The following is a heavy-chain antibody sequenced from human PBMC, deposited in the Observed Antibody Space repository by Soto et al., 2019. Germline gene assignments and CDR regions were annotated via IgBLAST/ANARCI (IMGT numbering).Heavy chain of an antibody. D-gene: IGHD5-12*01. V-gene: IGHV3-30-3*01. CDR1: GFTFSSYA. CDR2: ISYDGSNK. Sequence: QVQLVESGGGVVQPGRSLRLSCAASGFTFSSYALHWVRQAPGKGLESVAVISYDGSNKYYADSVKGRFTISRDNSKNTLYPQMNSLRAEDTAVYYCARDLIVATDTDPSYWGQGTLVTVSP. J-gene: IGHJ4*02. CDR3: ARDLIVATDTDPSY.